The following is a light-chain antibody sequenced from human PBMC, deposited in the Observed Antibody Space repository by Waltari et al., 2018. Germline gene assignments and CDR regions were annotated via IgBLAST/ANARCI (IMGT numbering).Light chain of an antibody. CDR3: ATWDDYLRGV. J-gene: IGLJ3*02. CDR2: GNN. V-gene: IGLV1-44*01. CDR1: SSNIGTNT. Sequence: QSVLTQPPSASGTPGQRVTISCSGSSSNIGTNTVNWYQQVPGAAPKLLIYGNNQRPSGVPDRFSGSKSGTSASLAISGLQSEDEADCYCATWDDYLRGVFGGGTKLTVL.